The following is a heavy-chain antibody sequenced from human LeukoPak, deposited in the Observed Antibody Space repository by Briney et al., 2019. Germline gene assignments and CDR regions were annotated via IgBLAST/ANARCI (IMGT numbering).Heavy chain of an antibody. CDR2: ISGSGGST. J-gene: IGHJ4*01. CDR1: GFTFSSYG. V-gene: IGHV3-23*01. CDR3: AKKMGGLAGSFDY. Sequence: GGTLRLSCAASGFTFSSYGMSWVRRAPGKGLEWVSAISGSGGSTYYADSVKGRFTISRDISKNTLYLQMNSLRAEDTAVYYCAKKMGGLAGSFDYWGHGTLVTVSS. D-gene: IGHD3/OR15-3a*01.